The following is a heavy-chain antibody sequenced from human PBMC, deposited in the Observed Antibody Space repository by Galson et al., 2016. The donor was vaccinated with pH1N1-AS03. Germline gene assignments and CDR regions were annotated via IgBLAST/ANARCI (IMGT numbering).Heavy chain of an antibody. CDR1: GFTLINYG. D-gene: IGHD2-15*01. CDR3: AKDKGLGGGSCYQY. CDR2: ISGSGNNT. J-gene: IGHJ4*02. V-gene: IGHV3-23*01. Sequence: SLRLSCAASGFTLINYGMHWVRQAPGKGLEWVSAISGSGNNTYYGDSVKGRLTISRDNSKNMLYLQMNSLRAEDTAVYYCAKDKGLGGGSCYQYWGQGTLVTVSS.